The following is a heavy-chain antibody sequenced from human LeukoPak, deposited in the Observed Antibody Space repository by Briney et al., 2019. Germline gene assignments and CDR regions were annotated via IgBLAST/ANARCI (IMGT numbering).Heavy chain of an antibody. D-gene: IGHD6-13*01. V-gene: IGHV4-34*01. Sequence: PSETLSLTCAVYGGSFSGYYWSWIRQPPGKGLEWIGEINHSGSTNYNPSLKSRVTISVDTSKNQFSLKLSSVTAADTAVYYCARQKRYIAAYWTPYYFDYWGQGTLVTVSP. CDR1: GGSFSGYY. J-gene: IGHJ4*02. CDR3: ARQKRYIAAYWTPYYFDY. CDR2: INHSGST.